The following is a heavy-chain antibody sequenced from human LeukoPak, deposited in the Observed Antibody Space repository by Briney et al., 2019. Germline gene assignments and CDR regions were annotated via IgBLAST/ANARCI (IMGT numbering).Heavy chain of an antibody. CDR3: AREEDTAMVKDY. Sequence: PGGSLRLSCAASGFTFSSYWMSWVRQAPGKGLEWVANMKQDGSEEYYVDPVKGRFTISRDNAKNSLYLQMNSLRAEDTAVYYCAREEDTAMVKDYWGQGTLVTVSS. CDR2: MKQDGSEE. D-gene: IGHD5-18*01. J-gene: IGHJ4*02. V-gene: IGHV3-7*01. CDR1: GFTFSSYW.